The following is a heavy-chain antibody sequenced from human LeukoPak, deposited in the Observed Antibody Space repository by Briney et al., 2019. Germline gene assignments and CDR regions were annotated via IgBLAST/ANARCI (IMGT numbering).Heavy chain of an antibody. D-gene: IGHD1-26*01. CDR1: GGSFSGYY. CDR2: INHSGST. CDR3: ARGRPKFLILIVGASSWFDP. V-gene: IGHV4-34*01. J-gene: IGHJ5*02. Sequence: PSETLSLTCAVYGGSFSGYYWSWIRQPPGKGLEWIGEINHSGSTNYNPSLKSRVTISVDTSKNQFSLKLSSVTAADTAVYYCARGRPKFLILIVGASSWFDPWGQGTLVTVSS.